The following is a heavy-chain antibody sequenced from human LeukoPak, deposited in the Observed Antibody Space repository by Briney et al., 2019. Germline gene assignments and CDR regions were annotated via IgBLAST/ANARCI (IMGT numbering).Heavy chain of an antibody. D-gene: IGHD3-10*01. J-gene: IGHJ4*02. Sequence: GGSLRLSCAASGFTFSSYWMHWVRQAPGKGLVWVSRINTDGSSTSYADSVKGRFTISRDNAKNTLYLQMNSLRAEDTAVYYCAKGVHTYHYGSGYDYWGQGTLVTVSA. CDR2: INTDGSST. V-gene: IGHV3-74*01. CDR3: AKGVHTYHYGSGYDY. CDR1: GFTFSSYW.